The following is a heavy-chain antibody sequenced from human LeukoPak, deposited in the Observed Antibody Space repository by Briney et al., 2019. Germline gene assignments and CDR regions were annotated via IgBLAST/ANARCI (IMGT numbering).Heavy chain of an antibody. V-gene: IGHV3-15*01. CDR3: TTELITLDAFDI. J-gene: IGHJ3*02. Sequence: PGGSLRLSCAASGFTFSNAWMSWVRQAPGKGLEWVGRIKSKTDGGTTDYAAPVKGRFTISSDDSKNTLYLQMNSLKTEDTAVYYCTTELITLDAFDIWGQGTMVTVSS. CDR2: IKSKTDGGTT. D-gene: IGHD3-22*01. CDR1: GFTFSNAW.